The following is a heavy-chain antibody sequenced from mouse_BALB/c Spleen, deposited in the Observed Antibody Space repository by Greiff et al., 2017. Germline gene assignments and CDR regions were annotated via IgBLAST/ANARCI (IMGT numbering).Heavy chain of an antibody. Sequence: EVKVEESGGGLVKPGGSLKLSCAASGFTFSSYAMSWVRQSPEKRLEWVAEISSGGSYTYYPDTVTGRFTISRDNAKNTLYLEMSSLRSEDTAMYYCARDERLRRGFAYWGQGTLVTVSA. CDR2: ISSGGSYT. CDR1: GFTFSSYA. V-gene: IGHV5-9-4*01. D-gene: IGHD2-4*01. CDR3: ARDERLRRGFAY. J-gene: IGHJ3*01.